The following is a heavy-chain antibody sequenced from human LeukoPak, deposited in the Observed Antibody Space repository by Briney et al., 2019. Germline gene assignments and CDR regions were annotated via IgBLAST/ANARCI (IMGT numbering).Heavy chain of an antibody. CDR3: AKDPPHCSGGSCYFDY. D-gene: IGHD2-15*01. CDR2: ISGSGRST. CDR1: GFTFSSYA. J-gene: IGHJ4*02. Sequence: GGSLRLSCAASGFTFSSYAMSWVRQAPGKGLEWVSTISGSGRSTYYADSVKGRFTISTDNSKNTLYLQMNSLRAEDTAIYYCAKDPPHCSGGSCYFDYWGQGTLVTVSS. V-gene: IGHV3-23*01.